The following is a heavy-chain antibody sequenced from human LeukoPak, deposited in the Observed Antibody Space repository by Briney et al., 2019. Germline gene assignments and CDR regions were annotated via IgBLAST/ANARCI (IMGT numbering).Heavy chain of an antibody. CDR3: ARHLGSSIEY. J-gene: IGHJ4*02. V-gene: IGHV4-39*01. CDR1: GDSFSAIRYY. Sequence: SETLSLTCSVSGDSFSAIRYYWGWIRQPPGRGLEWIASVYYRGDSYYNPSLESRVTISVDTSKSQFSLTLRSVTAADTAVYYCARHLGSSIEYWAQGTLVTVS. D-gene: IGHD3-10*01. CDR2: VYYRGDS.